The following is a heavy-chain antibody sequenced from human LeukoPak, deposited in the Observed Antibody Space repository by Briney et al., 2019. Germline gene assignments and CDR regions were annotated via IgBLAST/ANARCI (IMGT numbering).Heavy chain of an antibody. CDR2: IYYSGST. Sequence: SETLSLTCTVSGGSISSSSYYWGWIRQPPGKGLEWIGSIYYSGSTYHNPSLKSRVTISVDTSKNQFSLKLSSVTAADTAVYYCASHPKLLWFGELSYWGQGTLVTVSS. D-gene: IGHD3-10*01. CDR3: ASHPKLLWFGELSY. J-gene: IGHJ4*02. CDR1: GGSISSSSYY. V-gene: IGHV4-39*01.